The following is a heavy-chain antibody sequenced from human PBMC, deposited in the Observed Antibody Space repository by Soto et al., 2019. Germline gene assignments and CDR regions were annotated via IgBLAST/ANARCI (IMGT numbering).Heavy chain of an antibody. V-gene: IGHV2-5*02. J-gene: IGHJ4*02. Sequence: SGPTLVNPTQTLTLTCTFSAFSLSTGGVGVGWIRQPPGKALEWLALIYWDDDKRYSPSLKTRLTISKDTSKNQVVLTMTNMDPVDTATYYCARTTYYDILTGPPDFDYWGQGTLVTVSS. CDR3: ARTTYYDILTGPPDFDY. D-gene: IGHD3-9*01. CDR2: IYWDDDK. CDR1: AFSLSTGGVG.